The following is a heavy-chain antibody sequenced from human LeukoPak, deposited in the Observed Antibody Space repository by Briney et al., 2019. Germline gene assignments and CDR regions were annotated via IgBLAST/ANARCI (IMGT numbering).Heavy chain of an antibody. CDR3: ARRLVTTADAFDI. J-gene: IGHJ3*02. CDR2: FYPAGSNI. V-gene: IGHV5-51*01. D-gene: IGHD4-11*01. CDR1: GYTFTNYW. Sequence: GESLKISCKGSGYTFTNYWIAWVRQLPGKGLEWMGVFYPAGSNIRYSPSFQGKVTISADKSITTAYLQWSNLKASDTAIYYCARRLVTTADAFDIWGQGTVVTVSS.